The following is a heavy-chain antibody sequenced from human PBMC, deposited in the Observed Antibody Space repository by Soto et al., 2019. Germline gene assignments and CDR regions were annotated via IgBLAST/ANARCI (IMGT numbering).Heavy chain of an antibody. V-gene: IGHV1-3*01. D-gene: IGHD2-15*01. J-gene: IGHJ4*02. CDR2: INAGNGNT. Sequence: GASVKVSCKASGYTFTSYAMHWVHQAPGQSLEWMGWINAGNGNTKYSQKFQGRVTITRDTSASTAYMELSSLRSEDTAVYYCARDRGCSGGSCYKGYFDYWGQGTLVTVSS. CDR3: ARDRGCSGGSCYKGYFDY. CDR1: GYTFTSYA.